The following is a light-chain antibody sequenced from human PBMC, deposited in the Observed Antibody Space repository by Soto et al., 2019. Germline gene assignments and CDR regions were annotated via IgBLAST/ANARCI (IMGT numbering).Light chain of an antibody. J-gene: IGKJ5*01. V-gene: IGKV3-20*01. CDR2: GTS. CDR3: QPSDT. Sequence: ESVVTRSPGTLSLAPGERVNLACRASQSVSSTYLAWYQQKPGQAPRLLIYGTSSRATGIPDRFSGSGSGTDFSLTISRLEPEDFAVYCCQPSDTFGQGTRLEIK. CDR1: QSVSSTY.